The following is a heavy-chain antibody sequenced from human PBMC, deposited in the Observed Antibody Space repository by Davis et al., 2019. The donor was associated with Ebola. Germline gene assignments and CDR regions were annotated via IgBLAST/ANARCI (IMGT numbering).Heavy chain of an antibody. CDR2: ISYDGSNK. J-gene: IGHJ4*02. CDR3: AKGIAAAGIPYFDY. Sequence: GESLKISCAASGFTFSSYGMHWVRQAPGKGLEWVAVISYDGSNKYYADSVKGRFTISRDNSKNTLYLQMNSLRAEDTAVYYCAKGIAAAGIPYFDYWGQGTLVTVSS. V-gene: IGHV3-30*18. CDR1: GFTFSSYG. D-gene: IGHD6-13*01.